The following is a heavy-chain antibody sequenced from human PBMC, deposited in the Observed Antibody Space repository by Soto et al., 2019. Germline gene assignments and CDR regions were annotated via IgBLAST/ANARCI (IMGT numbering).Heavy chain of an antibody. CDR3: AHRGYMYGNWDHGYFDY. V-gene: IGHV2-5*02. Sequence: QITLKESGPTRVRPTQTLALTCTFSGFSLTTSGVGVGWIRKTPGKALEWLAVIYWDDDKRYSPSLKSRLTITKXXSXNXXALTMADMDPVDTATYFCAHRGYMYGNWDHGYFDYWGQGTLVTVSS. CDR1: GFSLTTSGVG. CDR2: IYWDDDK. D-gene: IGHD5-18*01. J-gene: IGHJ4*02.